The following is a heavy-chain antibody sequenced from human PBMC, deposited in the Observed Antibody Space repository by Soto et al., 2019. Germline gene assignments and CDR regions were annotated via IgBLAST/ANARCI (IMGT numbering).Heavy chain of an antibody. D-gene: IGHD6-13*01. CDR1: GYSFTSYW. CDR2: IDPSDSYT. V-gene: IGHV5-10-1*01. J-gene: IGHJ6*02. CDR3: VLSAAGTKHYGMDV. Sequence: GESLKISCKGSGYSFTSYWISWVRQMPGKGLEWMGRIDPSDSYTNYSPSFQGHVTISADKSISTAYLQWSSLKASDTAMYYCVLSAAGTKHYGMDVWGQGTTVTVSS.